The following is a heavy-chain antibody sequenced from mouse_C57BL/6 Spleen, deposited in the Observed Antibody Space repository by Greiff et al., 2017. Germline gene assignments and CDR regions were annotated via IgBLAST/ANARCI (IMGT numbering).Heavy chain of an antibody. CDR1: GYTFTDYN. CDR2: INPNNGGT. Sequence: EVQRVESGPELVKPGASVKIPCKASGYTFTDYNMDWVKQSHGKSLEWIGDINPNNGGTIYNQKFKGKATLTVDKSSSTAYMELRSLTSEDTAVYYCASFSYAMDYWGQGTSVTVSS. CDR3: ASFSYAMDY. V-gene: IGHV1-18*01. J-gene: IGHJ4*01.